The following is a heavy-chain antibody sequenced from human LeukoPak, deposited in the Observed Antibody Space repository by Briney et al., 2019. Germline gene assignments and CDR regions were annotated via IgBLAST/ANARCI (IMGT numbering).Heavy chain of an antibody. CDR3: ARESPSTFYFDY. CDR1: GNTFTSFH. V-gene: IGHV1-46*01. CDR2: IKVYGDTT. Sequence: ASVKVSCKASGNTFTSFHIHWVRQAPGQGLEYMGIIKVYGDTTIYAQRCQGRITMTRDTSTSTVYMELSSLNSEDTAVYYCARESPSTFYFDYWGQGTLVTVSS. D-gene: IGHD1-1*01. J-gene: IGHJ4*02.